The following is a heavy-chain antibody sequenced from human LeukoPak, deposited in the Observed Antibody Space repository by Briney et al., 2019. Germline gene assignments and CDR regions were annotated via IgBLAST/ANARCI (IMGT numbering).Heavy chain of an antibody. CDR1: GGSISRYY. CDR2: INASGGT. D-gene: IGHD3-3*01. Sequence: SETLSLTCTVSGGSISRYYWSWIRQPAGKGLEWIARINASGGTNYNPSLKSRLNMPVDTSKHQFSLKLSSVTPADTAVYYCAKYFWSVAYYYYDMDVWGKGPTVTVSS. CDR3: AKYFWSVAYYYYDMDV. V-gene: IGHV4-4*07. J-gene: IGHJ6*03.